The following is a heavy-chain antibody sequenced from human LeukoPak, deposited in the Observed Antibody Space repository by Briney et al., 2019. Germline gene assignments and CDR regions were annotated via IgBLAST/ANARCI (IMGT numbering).Heavy chain of an antibody. CDR3: AGPTVEMATIDGNDAFDI. D-gene: IGHD5-24*01. CDR2: IYYSGST. J-gene: IGHJ3*02. Sequence: KPSETLSLTCTVSGDSISSSGYYWGWIRQSPGKGLEWIGSIYYSGSTHYNPSLKSRVTISVDTSKNQFSLKLSSVTAADTAVYYCAGPTVEMATIDGNDAFDIWGQGTMVTVSS. V-gene: IGHV4-39*07. CDR1: GDSISSSGYY.